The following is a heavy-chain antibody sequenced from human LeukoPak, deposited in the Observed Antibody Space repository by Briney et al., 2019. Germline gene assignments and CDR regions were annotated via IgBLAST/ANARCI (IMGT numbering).Heavy chain of an antibody. Sequence: PSETLSLTCTVSGYSISSGYYWGWIRQPPGKGLEWIGSIYHSGSTYSNPSLKSRVTISVDTSKNQFSLKLSSVTAADTAVYYCARGRPLTNHYYGSGSYYTRSLRYYYYMDVWGKGTTVTVSS. D-gene: IGHD3-10*01. CDR3: ARGRPLTNHYYGSGSYYTRSLRYYYYMDV. J-gene: IGHJ6*03. CDR2: IYHSGST. CDR1: GYSISSGYY. V-gene: IGHV4-38-2*02.